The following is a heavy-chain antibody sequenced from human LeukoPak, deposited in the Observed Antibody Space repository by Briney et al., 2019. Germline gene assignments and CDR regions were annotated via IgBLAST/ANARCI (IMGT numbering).Heavy chain of an antibody. CDR3: AKGGYCSSTSCPQRYYYMDV. J-gene: IGHJ6*03. CDR1: GFTFSSYA. CDR2: ISDSAGST. D-gene: IGHD2-2*01. V-gene: IGHV3-23*01. Sequence: PGGSLRLSCAASGFTFSSYAMSWVRQAPGNGLEWVSGISDSAGSTYYADSVKGRFTISRDNSKNTLYLQMNSLRAEDTAVYYCAKGGYCSSTSCPQRYYYMDVWGKGTTVTVSS.